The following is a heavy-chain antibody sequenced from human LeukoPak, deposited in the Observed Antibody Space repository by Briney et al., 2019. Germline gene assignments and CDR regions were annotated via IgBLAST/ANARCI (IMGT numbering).Heavy chain of an antibody. CDR3: AKVFGVVLGSAFDI. V-gene: IGHV1-18*01. J-gene: IGHJ3*02. CDR2: ISAYNGNT. D-gene: IGHD3-3*01. Sequence: ASVKVSCKASGYTFTSYGISWVRQAPGQGLEWMGWISAYNGNTNYAQKLQGRVTMTTDTSTSTAYMELRSLRSDDTAVYYCAKVFGVVLGSAFDIWGQGTMVTVSS. CDR1: GYTFTSYG.